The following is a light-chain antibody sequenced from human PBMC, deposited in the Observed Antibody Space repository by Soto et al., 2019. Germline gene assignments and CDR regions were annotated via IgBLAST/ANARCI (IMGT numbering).Light chain of an antibody. J-gene: IGKJ1*01. CDR2: AAS. CDR1: QSISSY. V-gene: IGKV1-39*01. Sequence: DIQMTQSPSSLSSSVGDRVTITCRASQSISSYLNWYQQKPGKAPKLLIYAASSLQSGVPSRFSGSGSGTDFTLTISSLQPEDFATYYCQQGYSTPQTFGQGTKVDI. CDR3: QQGYSTPQT.